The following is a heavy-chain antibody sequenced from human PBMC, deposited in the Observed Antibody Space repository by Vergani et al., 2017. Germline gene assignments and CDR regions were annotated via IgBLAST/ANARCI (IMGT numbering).Heavy chain of an antibody. Sequence: QVQLQESGPGLVKPSETLSLTCTVSGYSISSGYYWGWIRQPPGKGLEWIGYIFYSGTTYDNPSLRSRLTISVDTSQNQFSLKLRSVTAADTAVYYCARVDTQVPATSHFYYMDVWGKGTTVVVSS. CDR2: IFYSGTT. J-gene: IGHJ6*03. D-gene: IGHD6-25*01. V-gene: IGHV4-38-2*02. CDR1: GYSISSGYY. CDR3: ARVDTQVPATSHFYYMDV.